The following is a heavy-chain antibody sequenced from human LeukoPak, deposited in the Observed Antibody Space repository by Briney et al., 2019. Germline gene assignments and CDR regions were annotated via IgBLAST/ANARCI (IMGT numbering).Heavy chain of an antibody. CDR2: IIPILGIA. CDR1: GGTFSSYA. V-gene: IGHV1-69*04. J-gene: IGHJ4*02. CDR3: ARGVDYYDSSGYYRPFDY. Sequence: SVKVSCKASGGTFSSYAISWVRQAPGQGLEWMGRIIPILGIANYAQKFQGRVTITADKSTSTAYMELSSLRSEDTAVYYCARGVDYYDSSGYYRPFDYWGQGTLVTVSS. D-gene: IGHD3-22*01.